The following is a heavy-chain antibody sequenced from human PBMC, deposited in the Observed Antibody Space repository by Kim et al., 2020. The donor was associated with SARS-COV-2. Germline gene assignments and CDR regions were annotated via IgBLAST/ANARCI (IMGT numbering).Heavy chain of an antibody. CDR1: GFTFSSYG. CDR2: ISYDGSNN. V-gene: IGHV3-33*05. J-gene: IGHJ6*02. CDR3: ARDAVDCSSTSCYSARTNYYYGMDV. D-gene: IGHD2-2*01. Sequence: GGSLRLSCAASGFTFSSYGMHWVRQAPGKGLEWVAVISYDGSNNYYADSVKGRFTISRDNSKNTLYLQMNSLRAEDTAVYYCARDAVDCSSTSCYSARTNYYYGMDVWGQGATVTVSS.